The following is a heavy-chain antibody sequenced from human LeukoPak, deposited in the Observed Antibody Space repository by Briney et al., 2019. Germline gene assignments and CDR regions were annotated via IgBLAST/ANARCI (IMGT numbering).Heavy chain of an antibody. CDR2: IYPGDSDT. CDR1: GYSFASYW. Sequence: GESLKISCKGSGYSFASYWIGWVRQMPGKGLEWMGIIYPGDSDTRYSPSFQGQVTISADKSISTAYLQWSSLKASDTAMYYCARLAYCGGDCYSAFDYWGQGTLVTVSS. J-gene: IGHJ4*02. D-gene: IGHD2-21*02. V-gene: IGHV5-51*01. CDR3: ARLAYCGGDCYSAFDY.